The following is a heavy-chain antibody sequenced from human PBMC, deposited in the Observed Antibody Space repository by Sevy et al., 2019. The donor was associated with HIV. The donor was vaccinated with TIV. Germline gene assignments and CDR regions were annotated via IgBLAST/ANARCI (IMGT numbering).Heavy chain of an antibody. CDR2: IKSKTDGGTT. Sequence: GGSLRLSCAASGFTFSNAWMSWVRQAPGKGLEWVGRIKSKTDGGTTDYAAPVKGRFTISRDDSKNTLYLQMNSLKTDDTAVYYCTTDFRQVGVGATTHYYYYMDVWGKGTTVTVSS. J-gene: IGHJ6*03. CDR3: TTDFRQVGVGATTHYYYYMDV. V-gene: IGHV3-15*01. CDR1: GFTFSNAW. D-gene: IGHD1-26*01.